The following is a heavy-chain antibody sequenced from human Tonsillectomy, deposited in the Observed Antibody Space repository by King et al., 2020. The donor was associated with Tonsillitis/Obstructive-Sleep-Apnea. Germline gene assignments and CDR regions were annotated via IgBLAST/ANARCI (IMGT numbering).Heavy chain of an antibody. J-gene: IGHJ5*02. Sequence: VQLVESGGVLVKPGGSLRLSCVASVFTFSTYAITVFRQAPGKWPEWVSGINGNNGGTYYEYNFKGRFTISRDNSKNTLYLYMNSLRAYDTALYYCAKDFAAVTGDPGSWGQGTLVTVSS. CDR1: VFTFSTYA. CDR2: INGNNGGT. D-gene: IGHD6-19*01. CDR3: AKDFAAVTGDPGS. V-gene: IGHV3-23*04.